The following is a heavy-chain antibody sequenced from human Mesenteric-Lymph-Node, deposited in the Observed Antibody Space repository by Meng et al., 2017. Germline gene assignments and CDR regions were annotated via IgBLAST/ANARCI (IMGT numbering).Heavy chain of an antibody. V-gene: IGHV4-34*01. J-gene: IGHJ6*02. Sequence: SQTLSLTCAVYGGSFSGYYWSWIRQPPGKGLEWIGEINHSGSTNYNPSLKSRVTISVDTSKNQFSLKLSSVTAADTAVYYCAGIVVVPAANYYYYYYGMDVWGQGNTVTVSS. CDR3: AGIVVVPAANYYYYYYGMDV. D-gene: IGHD2-2*01. CDR2: INHSGST. CDR1: GGSFSGYY.